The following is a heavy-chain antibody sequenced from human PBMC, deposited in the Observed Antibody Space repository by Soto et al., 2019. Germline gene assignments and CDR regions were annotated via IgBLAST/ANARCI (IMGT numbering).Heavy chain of an antibody. J-gene: IGHJ4*02. Sequence: LRLSCAVSRLICSDCWMSWVRQAPGKGLEWVANIRQDGSEKNYVDSVKGRFTISRDIAKNSLYLQMNSLRAEDTAVYYCTEDQYWGQGTLVTVSS. CDR3: TEDQY. CDR1: RLICSDCW. V-gene: IGHV3-7*03. CDR2: IRQDGSEK.